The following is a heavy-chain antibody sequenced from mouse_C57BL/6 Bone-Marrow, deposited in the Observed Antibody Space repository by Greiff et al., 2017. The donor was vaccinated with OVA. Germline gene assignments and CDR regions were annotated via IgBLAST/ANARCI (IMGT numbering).Heavy chain of an antibody. J-gene: IGHJ2*01. CDR1: GYTFTDYY. D-gene: IGHD4-1*01. CDR3: ARSLGPYFDY. CDR2: INPYNGGT. Sequence: VQLQQSGPVLVKPGASVKMSCKASGYTFTDYYMNWVKQSHGKSLEWIGVINPYNGGTSYNQKFKGKATLTVDKSSSTAYMELNSLTSEDSAVYYCARSLGPYFDYWGQGTTLTVSS. V-gene: IGHV1-19*01.